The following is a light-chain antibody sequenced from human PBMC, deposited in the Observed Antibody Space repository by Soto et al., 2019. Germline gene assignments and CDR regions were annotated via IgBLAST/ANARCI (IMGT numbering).Light chain of an antibody. CDR1: QSISNN. CDR2: GAS. V-gene: IGKV3-15*01. CDR3: QQYNNCPLT. J-gene: IGKJ2*01. Sequence: EIVMTQSPATLSVSPGERATLSCRASQSISNNLAWYHQKPGQTPRLLIYGASTRATGIPARFSGSASGTEFTLTISSLQSEDFAVYYCQQYNNCPLTFGQGTKLQIK.